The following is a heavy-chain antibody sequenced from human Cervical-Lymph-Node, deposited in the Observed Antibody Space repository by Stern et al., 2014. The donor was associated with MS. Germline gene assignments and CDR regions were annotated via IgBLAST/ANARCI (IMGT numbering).Heavy chain of an antibody. Sequence: VQLLESGGGVVQPGGSLRLSCAASGCTFSSYCMHWVRQAPGKGLEWVAVISYDGSNKYYADSVKGRFTTSGDNSKTHSYGQMNSLRAEDTAVYYCAKDQTGTPWYWGQGTLVTVSS. CDR3: AKDQTGTPWY. CDR1: GCTFSSYC. D-gene: IGHD1-1*01. CDR2: ISYDGSNK. J-gene: IGHJ4*02. V-gene: IGHV3-30*18.